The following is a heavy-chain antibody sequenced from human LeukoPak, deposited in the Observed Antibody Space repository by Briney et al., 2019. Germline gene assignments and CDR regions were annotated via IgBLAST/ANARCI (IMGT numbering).Heavy chain of an antibody. D-gene: IGHD3-22*01. J-gene: IGHJ4*02. CDR2: INWNGGST. CDR3: ARGAYDYSGLDY. CDR1: GFTIGDYG. V-gene: IGHV3-20*04. Sequence: PGGSLRLSCAASGFTIGDYGMSWVRQAPGKGLEWVSGINWNGGSTGYAASVKGRISIYKDNAKISLYLQMNRPGDDDTALYSCARGAYDYSGLDYWGQGTLVTVSS.